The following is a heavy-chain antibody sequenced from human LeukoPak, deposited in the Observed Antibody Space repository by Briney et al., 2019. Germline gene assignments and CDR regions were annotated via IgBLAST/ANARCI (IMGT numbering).Heavy chain of an antibody. CDR2: INHDGSST. J-gene: IGHJ4*02. CDR1: GFTFSTFW. D-gene: IGHD3-22*01. Sequence: GGSLRLSCATSGFTFSTFWMHCVREAPGKGVVWVSRINHDGSSTNYADSVKGRFTISRDNAKNTLYLQMNSLRAEDTAVYYCVRDWGYDSSGYWQKYFDTWGQGTLVTVSS. CDR3: VRDWGYDSSGYWQKYFDT. V-gene: IGHV3-74*01.